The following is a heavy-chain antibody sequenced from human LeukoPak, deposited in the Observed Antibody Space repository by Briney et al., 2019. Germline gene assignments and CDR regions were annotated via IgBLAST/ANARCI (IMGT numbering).Heavy chain of an antibody. J-gene: IGHJ4*02. CDR1: GSTFSSYA. V-gene: IGHV3-23*01. CDR3: AKKGRQFNYDSNTYQYYFDY. Sequence: PGGSLRLPCAASGSTFSSYAMSWVRQAPGKGLEWVSGISGSGSSTYYADSVKGRFTISRDNSKNTLYLQMNSLRAEDTAVYYCAKKGRQFNYDSNTYQYYFDYWGQGTLVTVSS. D-gene: IGHD3-22*01. CDR2: ISGSGSST.